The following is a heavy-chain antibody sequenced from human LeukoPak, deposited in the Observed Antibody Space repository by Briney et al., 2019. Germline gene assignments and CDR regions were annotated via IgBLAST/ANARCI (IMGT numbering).Heavy chain of an antibody. CDR2: ISGSSSYI. CDR3: VRRRSFDY. D-gene: IGHD1-14*01. J-gene: IGHJ4*02. V-gene: IGHV3-21*01. CDR1: RFTFSTYN. Sequence: GGALRLSCAGSRFTFSTYNMSWVGKAPGKGVEWISSISGSSSYIYYTDSVKGRFTIFTNNANKSVDLQMNSLRAEDTAVYYCVRRRSFDYWGQGTLVTVSS.